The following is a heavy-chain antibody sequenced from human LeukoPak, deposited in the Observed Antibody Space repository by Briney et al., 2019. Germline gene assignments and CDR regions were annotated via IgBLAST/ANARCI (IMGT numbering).Heavy chain of an antibody. CDR2: MNPNSGNT. J-gene: IGHJ5*02. CDR3: ARALGDCSSTSCYYNWFDP. V-gene: IGHV1-8*01. CDR1: GYTFTSYG. D-gene: IGHD2-2*01. Sequence: GASVKVSCKASGYTFTSYGINWVRQATGQGLEWMGWMNPNSGNTGYAQKFQGRVTMTRNTSISTAYMELSSLRSEDTAVYYCARALGDCSSTSCYYNWFDPWGQGTLVTVSS.